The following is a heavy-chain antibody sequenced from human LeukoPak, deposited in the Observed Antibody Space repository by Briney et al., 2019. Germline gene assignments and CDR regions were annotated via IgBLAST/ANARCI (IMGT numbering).Heavy chain of an antibody. CDR1: GFTFSSYG. V-gene: IGHV3-23*01. J-gene: IGHJ4*02. CDR2: ISGSGGST. D-gene: IGHD6-19*01. Sequence: GGSLRLSCAASGFTFSSYGMSWVRQAPGKGLEWVSAISGSGGSTYYADSVKGRFTISRDNSKNTLYLQMNSLRAEDTAVYYCTNDRETSWQWPMHYWGQGTLVTVSS. CDR3: TNDRETSWQWPMHY.